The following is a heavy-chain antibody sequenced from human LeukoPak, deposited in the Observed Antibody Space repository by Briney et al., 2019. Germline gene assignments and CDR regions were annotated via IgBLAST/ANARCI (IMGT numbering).Heavy chain of an antibody. D-gene: IGHD2-21*01. Sequence: GESLKISCKGSGYSFTSYWIGWVRQMPGKGLEWMGIIYPGDSDTRYSPSFQGQVTISADKSISTAYLQWSSLKASDTAMYYCARRTYCGGDCHYYFDYWGQGTLVTASS. CDR2: IYPGDSDT. J-gene: IGHJ4*02. CDR3: ARRTYCGGDCHYYFDY. CDR1: GYSFTSYW. V-gene: IGHV5-51*01.